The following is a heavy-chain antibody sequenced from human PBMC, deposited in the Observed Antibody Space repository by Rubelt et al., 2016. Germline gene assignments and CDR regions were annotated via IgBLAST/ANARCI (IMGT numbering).Heavy chain of an antibody. Sequence: FSSYAMHWVRQAPGKGLEWVAVISYDGTNKYYADSVKGRFTISRDNSKNTLYLQMNSLRAEDTAVYYCARDRGGYSYGYSGDTGYWGQGDLVTVSS. CDR3: ARDRGGYSYGYSGDTGY. J-gene: IGHJ4*02. CDR1: FSSYA. CDR2: ISYDGTNK. D-gene: IGHD5-18*01. V-gene: IGHV3-30*04.